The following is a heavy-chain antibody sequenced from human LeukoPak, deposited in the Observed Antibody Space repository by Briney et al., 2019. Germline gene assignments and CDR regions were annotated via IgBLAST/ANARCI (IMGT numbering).Heavy chain of an antibody. CDR2: ISYDGSNK. J-gene: IGHJ4*02. CDR1: GFTFSSYA. D-gene: IGHD3-3*01. Sequence: PGRSLRLSCAASGFTFSSYAMHWARQAPGRGREWVAVISYDGSNKYYADSVKGRFTISRDNSKNTLYLQMNSLRAEDTAVYYCARDPPRHYDFWGGYAFFDYWGQGTLVTVSS. CDR3: ARDPPRHYDFWGGYAFFDY. V-gene: IGHV3-30-3*01.